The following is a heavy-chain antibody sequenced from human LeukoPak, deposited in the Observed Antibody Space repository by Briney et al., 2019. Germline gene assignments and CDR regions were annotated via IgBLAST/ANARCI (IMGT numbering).Heavy chain of an antibody. Sequence: SETLSLTCTVSGGSINSGSNYWTWIRQPAGKGLEWIGRIHTSGSTNYNPSLKSRVTISVDTSKNQFSLKLSSVTAADTAVYYCARGLLSYYDFWSGPEAFDIWGQGTMVTVSS. CDR3: ARGLLSYYDFWSGPEAFDI. J-gene: IGHJ3*02. D-gene: IGHD3-3*01. V-gene: IGHV4-61*02. CDR1: GGSINSGSNY. CDR2: IHTSGST.